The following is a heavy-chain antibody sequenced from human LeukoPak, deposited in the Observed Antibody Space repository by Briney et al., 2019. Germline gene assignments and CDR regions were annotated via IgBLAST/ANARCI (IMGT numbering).Heavy chain of an antibody. V-gene: IGHV3-23*01. CDR2: ISGSGGST. CDR1: GFTFSSYA. D-gene: IGHD1-1*01. J-gene: IGHJ4*02. CDR3: AGRPGLERYYFDY. Sequence: GGSLRLSCAASGFTFSSYAMSWVRQAPGKGLQWVSTISGSGGSTYYADSVKGRFTISGDNSKNTLYLQMNSLRAEDTAVYYCAGRPGLERYYFDYWGQGTLVTVSS.